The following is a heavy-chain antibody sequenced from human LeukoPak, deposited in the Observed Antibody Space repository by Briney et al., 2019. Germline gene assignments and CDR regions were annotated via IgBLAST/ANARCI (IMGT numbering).Heavy chain of an antibody. V-gene: IGHV1-46*01. J-gene: IGHJ4*02. D-gene: IGHD5-18*01. CDR2: IRPSGST. CDR3: AREGPETYNFDF. CDR1: GYTFTSYY. Sequence: ASVKVSCKASGYTFTSYYIHWVRQAPGQGLEYMGIIRPSGSTAYAQKFQGRVTMTRDTSTSAVYMELSSLRSEDTAVYYCAREGPETYNFDFWGQGTHVTVSS.